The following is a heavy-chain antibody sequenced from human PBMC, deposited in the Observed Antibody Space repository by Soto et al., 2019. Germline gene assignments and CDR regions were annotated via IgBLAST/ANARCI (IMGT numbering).Heavy chain of an antibody. CDR3: ARGYGYDSSGYYPAGTIPGWCDP. CDR2: IYYSGST. Sequence: QVQLQESGPGLVKPSQTLSLTCTVSGGSISSGDYYWSWIRQPPGKGLEWIGYIYYSGSTYYNPALKSRVTISVDTSKNQFSMKLSSVTAADTAVYYCARGYGYDSSGYYPAGTIPGWCDPWGQGTLVTVSS. D-gene: IGHD3-22*01. J-gene: IGHJ5*02. V-gene: IGHV4-30-4*01. CDR1: GGSISSGDYY.